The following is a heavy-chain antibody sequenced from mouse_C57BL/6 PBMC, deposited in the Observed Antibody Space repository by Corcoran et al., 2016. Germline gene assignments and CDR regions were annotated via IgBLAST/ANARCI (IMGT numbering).Heavy chain of an antibody. CDR2: ISDAGSN. CDR3: AVLRRSGYYAMDY. V-gene: IGHV3-6*01. D-gene: IGHD1-1*01. CDR1: GYSITSGYY. J-gene: IGHJ4*01. Sequence: DVQLQESGPGLVKPSQSLSLTCSVTGYSITSGYYWNWIRQFPGNKLEWMGYISDAGSNNYHPPLNNRISITLDPATNQFFLKLNSVTTEDTATYFCAVLRRSGYYAMDYGGQGTAVTVSA.